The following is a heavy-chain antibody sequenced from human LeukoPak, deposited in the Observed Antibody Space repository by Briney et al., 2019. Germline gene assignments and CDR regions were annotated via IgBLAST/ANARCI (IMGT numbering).Heavy chain of an antibody. CDR2: IGTYDDT. J-gene: IGHJ4*02. D-gene: IGHD3-10*01. V-gene: IGHV3-13*01. CDR1: GFTFRSYD. Sequence: GSLRLSCAASGFTFRSYDMHWVRQTTGKGLEWVSSIGTYDDTSYSNSVKGRFTIFRDNAQDSLYLQMNSLRPGDTAVYYCVRGWPGDFEYWGLGTLVTVST. CDR3: VRGWPGDFEY.